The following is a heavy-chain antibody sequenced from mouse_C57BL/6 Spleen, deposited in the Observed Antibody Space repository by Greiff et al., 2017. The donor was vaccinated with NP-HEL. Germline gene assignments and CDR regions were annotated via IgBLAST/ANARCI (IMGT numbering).Heavy chain of an antibody. V-gene: IGHV14-2*01. J-gene: IGHJ1*03. CDR2: IDPEDGET. CDR3: ARYNYYGSSYWYFDV. CDR1: GFNIKDYY. Sequence: VQLQQSGAELVKPGASVKLSCTASGFNIKDYYMHWVKQRTEQGLEWIGRIDPEDGETKYAPKFQGKATRTADTSSNTAYLQLSSLTSEDTAVYYCARYNYYGSSYWYFDVWGTGTTVTVAS. D-gene: IGHD1-1*01.